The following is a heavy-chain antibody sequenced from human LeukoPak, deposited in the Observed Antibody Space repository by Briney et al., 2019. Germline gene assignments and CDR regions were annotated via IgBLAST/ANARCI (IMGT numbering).Heavy chain of an antibody. V-gene: IGHV3-48*02. CDR3: ARISNYHFDY. Sequence: GGSLRLSCAASGFTFSSYAMSWVRQAPGKGLEWISYISSDSGTIYHADSVKGQFTISRDNAKNSLYLQLNSLRDEDTAVYYCARISNYHFDYWGQGTLVTVSS. D-gene: IGHD4-4*01. J-gene: IGHJ4*02. CDR2: ISSDSGTI. CDR1: GFTFSSYA.